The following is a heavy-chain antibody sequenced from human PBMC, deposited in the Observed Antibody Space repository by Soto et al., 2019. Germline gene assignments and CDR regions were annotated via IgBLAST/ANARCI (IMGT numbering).Heavy chain of an antibody. CDR3: SRSSKTGDDAFDI. V-gene: IGHV3-73*01. J-gene: IGHJ3*02. D-gene: IGHD7-27*01. CDR2: IRSKAYSYAT. Sequence: EVQLVESGGGLVQPGGSLILSYAASGFTFSGSAMHWVRQASGKGLEWVGRIRSKAYSYATAYAESVNGRFTLSRDDSKNTAYLQMNSLKSEDTAVYYCSRSSKTGDDAFDIWGQGTMVTVSS. CDR1: GFTFSGSA.